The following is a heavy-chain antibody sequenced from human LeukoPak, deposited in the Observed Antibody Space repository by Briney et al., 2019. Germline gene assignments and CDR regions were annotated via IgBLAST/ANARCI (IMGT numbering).Heavy chain of an antibody. Sequence: VASVKVSCKASGYTFTSYGITWVRQAPGQGLEWMGWISTYNGNTNYAQKLQGRVTMTTDTSTSTAYMELRSLRSDDTAVYYCATDLYYYDGSGYGDAFDIWGQGTMVTVSS. J-gene: IGHJ3*02. CDR2: ISTYNGNT. V-gene: IGHV1-18*01. CDR3: ATDLYYYDGSGYGDAFDI. CDR1: GYTFTSYG. D-gene: IGHD3-22*01.